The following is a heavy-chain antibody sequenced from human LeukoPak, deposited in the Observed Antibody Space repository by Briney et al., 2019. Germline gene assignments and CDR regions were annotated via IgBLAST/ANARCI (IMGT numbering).Heavy chain of an antibody. CDR1: GGTFSSFT. V-gene: IGHV1-69*13. D-gene: IGHD3-22*01. Sequence: SVKVSCKASGGTFSSFTISWVRQAPGQGFEWVGGVTPIFGTANFAQRFQGRVSITADESTSTAFMELSSLRSEDTAVYYCAREWGLESSGFYYAYWGQGTLVTVSS. CDR2: VTPIFGTA. CDR3: AREWGLESSGFYYAY. J-gene: IGHJ4*02.